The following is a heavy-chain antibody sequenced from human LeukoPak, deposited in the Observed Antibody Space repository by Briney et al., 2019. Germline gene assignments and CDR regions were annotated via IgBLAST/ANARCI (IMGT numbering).Heavy chain of an antibody. CDR2: ITISISSK. V-gene: IGHV3-21*01. D-gene: IGHD1-26*01. Sequence: GGSLSFSCAAPGFTFSSYWMSWVRQAPGKSLEWASPITISISSKFYADSLKGRFTISRATAKNSLYLQMNSLKPEATACYYCARDPYNGGYGDSYYYYMDVGGKGTTVTISS. CDR3: ARDPYNGGYGDSYYYYMDV. J-gene: IGHJ6*03. CDR1: GFTFSSYW.